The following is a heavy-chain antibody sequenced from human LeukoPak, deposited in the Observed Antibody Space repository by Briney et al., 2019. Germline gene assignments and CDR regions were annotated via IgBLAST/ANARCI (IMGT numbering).Heavy chain of an antibody. V-gene: IGHV3-15*07. CDR3: TIGLRSSDWYEAAFDI. CDR2: IKIKTDGGTT. J-gene: IGHJ3*02. Sequence: TGGSLRLSCAASGFIFSNTWMNWVRQAPGKGLEWVGRIKIKTDGGTTDYAAPVKGRFTISRDDSKNTVYLQMNSLKTEDTAVYYCTIGLRSSDWYEAAFDIWGQGTMVTVSS. D-gene: IGHD6-13*01. CDR1: GFIFSNTW.